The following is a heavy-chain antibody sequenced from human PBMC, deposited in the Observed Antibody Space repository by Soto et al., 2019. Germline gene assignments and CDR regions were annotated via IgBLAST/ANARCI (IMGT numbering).Heavy chain of an antibody. CDR3: ARTSVYSSPDNWFDP. V-gene: IGHV1-18*01. J-gene: IGHJ5*02. CDR1: GYTFTSYG. Sequence: QVQLVQSGAEVKKPGASVKVSCSASGYTFTSYGISWVRQSPGQGLERMGWISAYNGNTNNAQMVQGRVAVTTDTSTRTAYMELMNLRSDDTAVYYCARTSVYSSPDNWFDPWGQGTLVTVSS. D-gene: IGHD6-13*01. CDR2: ISAYNGNT.